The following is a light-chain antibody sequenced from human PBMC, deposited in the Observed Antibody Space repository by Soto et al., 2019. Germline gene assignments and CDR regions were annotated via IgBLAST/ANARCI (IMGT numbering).Light chain of an antibody. CDR2: GAS. V-gene: IGKV3-20*01. CDR3: QQYGSSPYT. CDR1: QSVSSSY. J-gene: IGKJ2*01. Sequence: EIVLTQSPGTLSLSPGERATLSCRASQSVSSSYLAWYQQKPGQAPRLLIYGASSRATGIPDRFSGSGSGKDFTLTFSRLEPEDFAVYYCQQYGSSPYTFGQGTKLEIK.